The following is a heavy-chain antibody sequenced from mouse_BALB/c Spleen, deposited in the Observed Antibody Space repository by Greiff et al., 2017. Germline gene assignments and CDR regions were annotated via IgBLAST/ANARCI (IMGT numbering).Heavy chain of an antibody. J-gene: IGHJ4*01. CDR2: IDPENGNT. V-gene: IGHV14-1*02. Sequence: VQLQQSGAELVRPGALVKLSCKASGFNIKDYYMHWVKQRPEQGLEWIGWIDPENGNTIYDPKFQGKASITADTSSNTAYLQLSSLTSEDTAVYYCARGGYYIYYAMDDWGQGTSVTVSS. CDR3: ARGGYYIYYAMDD. CDR1: GFNIKDYY. D-gene: IGHD2-3*01.